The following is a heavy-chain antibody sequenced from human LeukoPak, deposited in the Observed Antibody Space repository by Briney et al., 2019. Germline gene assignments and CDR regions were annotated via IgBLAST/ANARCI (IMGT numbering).Heavy chain of an antibody. Sequence: SETLSLTCTISGSSITSVSHYWGWIRQPPGKGLEWIGDIYYTGSTYYSPSLRSRVTMSVHTSENQFSLRLNSVTAVGTAVYYCARRWGNIVGVTYEYWGQGTLVTVSS. CDR2: IYYTGST. V-gene: IGHV4-39*01. D-gene: IGHD3-16*01. CDR3: ARRWGNIVGVTYEY. J-gene: IGHJ4*02. CDR1: GSSITSVSHY.